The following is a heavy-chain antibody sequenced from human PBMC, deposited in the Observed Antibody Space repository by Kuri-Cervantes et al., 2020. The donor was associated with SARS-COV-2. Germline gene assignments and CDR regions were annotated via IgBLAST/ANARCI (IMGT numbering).Heavy chain of an antibody. Sequence: SEILSLTCTVSGGSISSYYWSWIRQPPGKGLEWIGSIYHSGSTYYNPSLKSRVTISVDTSKNQFSLKLSSVTAADTAVYYCARWAQEGENWFDPWGQGTLVTVSS. D-gene: IGHD2-21*01. J-gene: IGHJ5*02. CDR2: IYHSGST. V-gene: IGHV4-59*08. CDR1: GGSISSYY. CDR3: ARWAQEGENWFDP.